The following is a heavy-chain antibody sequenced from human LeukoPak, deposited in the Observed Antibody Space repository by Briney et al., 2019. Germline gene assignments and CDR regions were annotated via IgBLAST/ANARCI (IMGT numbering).Heavy chain of an antibody. CDR2: INHSGSS. Sequence: PSETLSLTCAVYGGSFSGYYWSWIRQPPGKGLEWSGEINHSGSSNYNPSLKSRVTISVDTSKNQFSLKLSSVTAADTAVYYCARASYMRDWCVDYWGQGTVVTVSS. J-gene: IGHJ4*02. V-gene: IGHV4-34*01. CDR3: ARASYMRDWCVDY. CDR1: GGSFSGYY. D-gene: IGHD3/OR15-3a*01.